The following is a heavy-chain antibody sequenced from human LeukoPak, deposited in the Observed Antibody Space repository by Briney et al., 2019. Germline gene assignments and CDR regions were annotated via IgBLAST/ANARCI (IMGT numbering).Heavy chain of an antibody. Sequence: SETLSLTCAVSGGSISSSNWWSWVRQPPGKGLEWIGEIYHSGSTNYNPSLKSRVTISVDTSKNQFSLKLSSVTAADTAVYYCARGRYGPDFDYWGQGTLVTVSS. J-gene: IGHJ4*02. V-gene: IGHV4-4*02. CDR3: ARGRYGPDFDY. CDR1: GGSISSSNW. D-gene: IGHD1-14*01. CDR2: IYHSGST.